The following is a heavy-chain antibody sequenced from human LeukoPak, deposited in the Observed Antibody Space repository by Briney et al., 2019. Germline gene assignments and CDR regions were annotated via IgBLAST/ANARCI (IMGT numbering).Heavy chain of an antibody. CDR1: GYIFTSYD. V-gene: IGHV1-8*01. CDR3: TRGPPNWGYDF. J-gene: IGHJ4*02. CDR2: MSPNSGNT. Sequence: ASVKVSCKTSGYIFTSYDINWVRQATGQRLEWLGWMSPNSGNTGYAQNFQGRVTMTRSTALSTAYMELSSLKSDDTAVYYCTRGPPNWGYDFWGQGTLVTVSS. D-gene: IGHD3/OR15-3a*01.